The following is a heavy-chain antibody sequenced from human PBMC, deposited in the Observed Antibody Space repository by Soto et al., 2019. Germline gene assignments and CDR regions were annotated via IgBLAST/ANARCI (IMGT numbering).Heavy chain of an antibody. V-gene: IGHV4-59*01. CDR2: IYYSGST. J-gene: IGHJ6*02. CDR1: GGSISSYY. Sequence: QVQLQESGPGLVKPSEPLSLTCTVSGGSISSYYWRWIRQPPGKGLEWIGYIYYSGSTNYNPSLKSRVTISVDTSKNQSSLKLSSVTAAEPAVYYCARVSRDWNYEWDYGMDVWGQWTTVTVS. D-gene: IGHD1-7*01. CDR3: ARVSRDWNYEWDYGMDV.